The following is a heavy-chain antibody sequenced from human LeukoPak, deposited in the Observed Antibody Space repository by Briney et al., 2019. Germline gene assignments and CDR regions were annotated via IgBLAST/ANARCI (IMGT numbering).Heavy chain of an antibody. CDR2: IIPIFGTA. D-gene: IGHD6-13*01. V-gene: IGHV1-69*13. CDR3: ARAAAAGDETLDY. J-gene: IGHJ4*02. Sequence: SVKVSCKTSGGTFNNSAISWVRQAPGQGLEWMGGIIPIFGTANYAQKFQGRVTITADESTSTAYMELSSLRSEDTAVYYCARAAAAGDETLDYWGQGTLVTVSS. CDR1: GGTFNNSA.